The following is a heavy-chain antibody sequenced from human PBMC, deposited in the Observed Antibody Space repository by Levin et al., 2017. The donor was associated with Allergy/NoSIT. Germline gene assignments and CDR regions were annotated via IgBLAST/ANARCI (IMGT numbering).Heavy chain of an antibody. CDR2: MHPNSGNR. J-gene: IGHJ6*01. D-gene: IGHD6-6*01. CDR1: GYTFTGYD. V-gene: IGHV1-8*01. CDR3: ARDGLDGLDV. Sequence: ASVKVSCKASGYTFTGYDINWVRQAPGQGLEWMGWMHPNSGNRGFAQKFQGRVTMARNTSINTAYMELSSLRFEDTAVYYCARDGLDGLDVWGQGTTVTVSA.